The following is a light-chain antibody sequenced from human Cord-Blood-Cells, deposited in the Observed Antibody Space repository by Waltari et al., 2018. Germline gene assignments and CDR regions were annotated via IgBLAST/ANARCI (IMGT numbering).Light chain of an antibody. Sequence: QSALTQPASVSGSPGQSITISCTGTRSAAGGHTDVSWYQQHPGKAPTLMIYEVSTRPSGVSNRFSGSKSGNTASLTIAGLQADDEADYYCSSYTSSSTLYVVGTGTKGTVL. V-gene: IGLV2-14*01. J-gene: IGLJ1*01. CDR1: RSAAGGHTD. CDR2: EVS. CDR3: SSYTSSSTLYV.